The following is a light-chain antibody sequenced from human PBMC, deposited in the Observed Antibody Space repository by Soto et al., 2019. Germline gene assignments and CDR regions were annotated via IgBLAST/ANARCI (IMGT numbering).Light chain of an antibody. CDR1: QSVNNN. Sequence: ETLMTQSPATLSVSPGERATLSCRASQSVNNNLAWYQQKLGQAPRVLIYGASTRATGIPARFTGSGSGTEFILTITSLQSEDSATYYCQHYTLYSASFGPGTKV. J-gene: IGKJ1*01. CDR3: QHYTLYSAS. V-gene: IGKV3-15*01. CDR2: GAS.